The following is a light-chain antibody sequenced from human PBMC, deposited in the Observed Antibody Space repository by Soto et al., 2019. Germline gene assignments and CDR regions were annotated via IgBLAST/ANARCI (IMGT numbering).Light chain of an antibody. CDR3: SSYIRSSTPHVV. J-gene: IGLJ2*01. CDR1: GSDVGSHNY. CDR2: EVS. Sequence: QSALTQPASVSGSPGQSITISCTGTGSDVGSHNYVSWHQQHPGKAPRLMIYEVSSRPSGVSNRFSGSKSGNTASLTISGLQAEDEADYYCSSYIRSSTPHVVFGGGTKLTVL. V-gene: IGLV2-14*01.